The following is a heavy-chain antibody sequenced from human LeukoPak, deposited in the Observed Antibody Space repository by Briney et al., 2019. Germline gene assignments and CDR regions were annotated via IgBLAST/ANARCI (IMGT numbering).Heavy chain of an antibody. CDR1: GGSFSGYY. Sequence: SETLSLTCAVYGGSFSGYYWSWIRQPPGKGLEWIGEINHSGSTNYNPSLKSRVTISVDTSKNQFSLKLSSVTAADTAVYYCARARGYYDSSGYYYMAHYFDYWGQGTLVTVS. D-gene: IGHD3-22*01. CDR2: INHSGST. J-gene: IGHJ4*02. CDR3: ARARGYYDSSGYYYMAHYFDY. V-gene: IGHV4-34*01.